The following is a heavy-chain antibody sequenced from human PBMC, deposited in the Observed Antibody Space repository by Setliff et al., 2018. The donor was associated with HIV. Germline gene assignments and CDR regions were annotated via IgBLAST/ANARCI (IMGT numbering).Heavy chain of an antibody. V-gene: IGHV4-39*01. J-gene: IGHJ4*02. D-gene: IGHD3-16*02. CDR1: GGSISSYY. CDR3: ARRVILSYGYYFDY. CDR2: IYYSGNT. Sequence: SETLSLTCIVSGGSISSYYWGWLRQPPGRGLEWIGSIYYSGNTYYNPSLKSRVTISVDTSKNQFSLKLSSVTAADTAVYHCARRVILSYGYYFDYWGQGTLVTVSS.